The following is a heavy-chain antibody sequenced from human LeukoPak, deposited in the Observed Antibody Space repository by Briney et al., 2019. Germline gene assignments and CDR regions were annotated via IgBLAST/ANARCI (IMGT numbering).Heavy chain of an antibody. J-gene: IGHJ4*02. V-gene: IGHV3-7*04. CDR2: IKQDGSEK. CDR1: GLTFSSYW. D-gene: IGHD3-22*01. Sequence: QTGGSLRLSCAPSGLTFSSYWMSWVRQAPGKGLEWVANIKQDGSEKYYVDSVKGRFTISRDNAKNSLYLQMNSLRAEDTAVYYCARGGGTYYYDSSGYYYYWGQGTPVTVSS. CDR3: ARGGGTYYYDSSGYYYY.